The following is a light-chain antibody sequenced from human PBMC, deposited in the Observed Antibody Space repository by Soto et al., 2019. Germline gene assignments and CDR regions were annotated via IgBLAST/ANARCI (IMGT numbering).Light chain of an antibody. CDR2: DND. V-gene: IGLV1-51*01. CDR3: GTWDSTLSGV. J-gene: IGLJ1*01. CDR1: SSNIGNNY. Sequence: QSVLTQPPSVSAAPGQKVTISCSGSSSNIGNNYVSWYQHLPGAAPKLLIYDNDKRSSGIPDRFSGSKSGTSATLDITGLQTGDEADYYCGTWDSTLSGVFGTATKLTVL.